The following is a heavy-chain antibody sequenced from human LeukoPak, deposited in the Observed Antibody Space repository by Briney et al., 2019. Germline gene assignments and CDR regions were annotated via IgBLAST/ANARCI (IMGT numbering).Heavy chain of an antibody. D-gene: IGHD4-23*01. Sequence: GGSLRLSGAASGFTFSSYGMKWVRQAPGKGLEWVSYISSSGSTIYYADSVKGRFTISRDNAKNSLYLQMNSLRAEDTAVYYCARVPRWYVIDYWGQGTLVTVSS. CDR3: ARVPRWYVIDY. CDR1: GFTFSSYG. J-gene: IGHJ4*02. CDR2: ISSSGSTI. V-gene: IGHV3-48*03.